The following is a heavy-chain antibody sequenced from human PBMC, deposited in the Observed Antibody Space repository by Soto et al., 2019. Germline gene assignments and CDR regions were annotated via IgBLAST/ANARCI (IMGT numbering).Heavy chain of an antibody. CDR1: GFTFSSYA. D-gene: IGHD3-22*01. CDR3: AKVFYYYDSSGYYYFDY. J-gene: IGHJ4*02. CDR2: ISGSGSTI. Sequence: GGSLRLSCAASGFTFSSYAVSWVRQAPGKGPEWISSISGSGSTICYADSVKGRFTISRDNSKNTLYLQMSSLRAEDTAVYYCAKVFYYYDSSGYYYFDYWGQGTLVTVSS. V-gene: IGHV3-23*01.